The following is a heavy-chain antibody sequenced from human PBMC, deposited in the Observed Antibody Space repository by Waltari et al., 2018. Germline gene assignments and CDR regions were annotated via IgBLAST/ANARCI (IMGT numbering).Heavy chain of an antibody. J-gene: IGHJ6*02. CDR1: GSSLGSFG. CDR2: SWSDDTRR. V-gene: IGHV3-33*01. CDR3: ARDLAYGLDV. Sequence: QVQLVESGGRLVQPGMSLRLSCVASGSSLGSFGMHWARQAPGKGLEWVAVSWSDDTRRFYGQSVKGRFTISRDNSKNTLFLEMSSVRAEDTAVYYCARDLAYGLDVWGQGTPVTVSS. D-gene: IGHD3-16*01.